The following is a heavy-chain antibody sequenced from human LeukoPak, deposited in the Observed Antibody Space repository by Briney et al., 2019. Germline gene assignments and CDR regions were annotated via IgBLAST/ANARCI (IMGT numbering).Heavy chain of an antibody. J-gene: IGHJ6*02. D-gene: IGHD2-15*01. CDR1: GFTFSSYA. Sequence: GGSLRLSCAASGFTFSSYAMHWVRQAPGKGLEWVAVISYDGSNKYYADSVKGRFTISRDNSKNTLYLQMNSLRAEDTAVYYCASDKTGYCSGGSCYSLPPDYGMDVWGQGATVTVSS. CDR2: ISYDGSNK. V-gene: IGHV3-30*04. CDR3: ASDKTGYCSGGSCYSLPPDYGMDV.